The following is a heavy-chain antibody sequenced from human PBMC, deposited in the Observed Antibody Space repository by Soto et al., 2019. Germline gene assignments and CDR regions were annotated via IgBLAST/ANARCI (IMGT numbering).Heavy chain of an antibody. D-gene: IGHD1-26*01. CDR1: NFSISSGYY. Sequence: PSETLSLTCVVSNFSISSGYYWGWIRQSPGKGLEWIASIYRSGTTSYNPSLKSRVTISVDPSKNQFSLMLTAVTAADTAVYYCARTHSGSYYSVFNYWGRGSLLTV. CDR3: ARTHSGSYYSVFNY. V-gene: IGHV4-38-2*01. CDR2: IYRSGTT. J-gene: IGHJ4*02.